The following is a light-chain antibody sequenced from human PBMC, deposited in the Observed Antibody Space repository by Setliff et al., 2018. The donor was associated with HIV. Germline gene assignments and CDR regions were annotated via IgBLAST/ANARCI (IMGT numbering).Light chain of an antibody. Sequence: QSVLTQPASVSGSPGQSITISCTGTSNDVGRYDLVSWYQQHPARAPKLIIYQATRRPSGVSNRFSGSKSGNGASLTISGLQAEDEADYYCCSNTGSKTFVFGTGTKVTVL. CDR1: SNDVGRYDL. CDR2: QAT. V-gene: IGLV2-23*01. J-gene: IGLJ1*01. CDR3: CSNTGSKTFV.